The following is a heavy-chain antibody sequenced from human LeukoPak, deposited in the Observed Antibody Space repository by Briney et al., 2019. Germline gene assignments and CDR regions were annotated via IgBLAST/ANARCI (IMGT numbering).Heavy chain of an antibody. V-gene: IGHV1-8*03. Sequence: ASVKVSCKASGYTFTSYDINWVRQATGQGLEWMGWMNPNSGNTGYARKFQGRVTITRNTSISTAYMELSSLRSEDTAVYYCARGSTRRKYYYYMDVWGKGTTVTVSS. J-gene: IGHJ6*03. CDR3: ARGSTRRKYYYYMDV. CDR2: MNPNSGNT. CDR1: GYTFTSYD.